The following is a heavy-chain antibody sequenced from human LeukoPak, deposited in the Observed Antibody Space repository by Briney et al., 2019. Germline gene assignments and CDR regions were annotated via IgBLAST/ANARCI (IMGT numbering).Heavy chain of an antibody. CDR1: GFTFSSYW. D-gene: IGHD4-17*01. CDR2: IKQDGSEK. V-gene: IGHV3-7*01. J-gene: IGHJ5*02. Sequence: GGSLRLSCAASGFTFSSYWMSWVRQAPGKGLEWVANIKQDGSEKYYVDSVKGRFTISRDNAKNSLYLQMNSLRAEDTAVYYCARAHLLMTTVTTWVSWFDPWGQGTLVTVSS. CDR3: ARAHLLMTTVTTWVSWFDP.